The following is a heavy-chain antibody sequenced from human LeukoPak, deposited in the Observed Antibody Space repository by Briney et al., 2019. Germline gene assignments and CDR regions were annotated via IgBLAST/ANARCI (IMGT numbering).Heavy chain of an antibody. Sequence: SETLSLTCSVSGYSISSGYQWGWIRQPPGKGLEWIGSIHHSGSTYYNPSLNSRNSISIDTSKNQFSLKLSSVTAADTAVYYCARDGFITMIVVAKRPYSPNRLPFDYWGQGTLVTVSS. V-gene: IGHV4-38-2*02. D-gene: IGHD3-22*01. CDR2: IHHSGST. CDR3: ARDGFITMIVVAKRPYSPNRLPFDY. J-gene: IGHJ4*02. CDR1: GYSISSGYQ.